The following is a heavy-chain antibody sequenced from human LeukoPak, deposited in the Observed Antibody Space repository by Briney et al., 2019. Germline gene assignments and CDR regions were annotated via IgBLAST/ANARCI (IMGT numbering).Heavy chain of an antibody. J-gene: IGHJ4*02. Sequence: ASVKVSCKASGGTFSSYAISWVRQAPGQGLEWMGGIIPIFGTANYAQKFQGRVTITADESTSTAYMELSSLRSEDTAVYYCARDRQAVATFDFDYWGQGTLVTVSS. CDR1: GGTFSSYA. D-gene: IGHD1-26*01. CDR3: ARDRQAVATFDFDY. CDR2: IIPIFGTA. V-gene: IGHV1-69*13.